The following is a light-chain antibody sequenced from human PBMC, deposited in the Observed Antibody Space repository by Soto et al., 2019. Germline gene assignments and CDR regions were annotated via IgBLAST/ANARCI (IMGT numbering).Light chain of an antibody. Sequence: DIQRTQSPSTLSASVGDRVTITCRASQSISTYLHWYQQKPGKAPNLLIYAASTLQSGVPSRFSGSGSGTDLTLTISSLQPEDFATYFCQHGYSTPLTFGGGTKVDIK. CDR3: QHGYSTPLT. J-gene: IGKJ4*01. CDR2: AAS. CDR1: QSISTY. V-gene: IGKV1-39*01.